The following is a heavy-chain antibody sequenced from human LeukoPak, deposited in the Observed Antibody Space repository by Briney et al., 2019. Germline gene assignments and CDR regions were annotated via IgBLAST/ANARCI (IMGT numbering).Heavy chain of an antibody. CDR3: ANDGSSGWHWFEN. Sequence: PGGSLRLSCAASGFTFSNYWMTWVRQAPGKGLEWLTYIKGDGSQKYYVDSVRGRFTLSRDNAKNSLYLQMNSLRAEDTAVYYCANDGSSGWHWFENWGQGTLVTVSS. V-gene: IGHV3-7*01. D-gene: IGHD6-19*01. CDR1: GFTFSNYW. J-gene: IGHJ4*02. CDR2: IKGDGSQK.